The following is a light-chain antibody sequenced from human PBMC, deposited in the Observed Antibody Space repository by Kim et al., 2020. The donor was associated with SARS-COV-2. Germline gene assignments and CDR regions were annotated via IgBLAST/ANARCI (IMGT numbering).Light chain of an antibody. CDR1: SSNIGAGYD. CDR2: GNS. CDR3: QSYDSSLSGSV. Sequence: QRVTISCTGSSSNIGAGYDVHWYQQLPGTAPNLLIYGNSNRPSGVPDRFSGFKSGTSASLAITGLQAEDEADYYCQSYDSSLSGSVFGGGTKLTVL. J-gene: IGLJ3*02. V-gene: IGLV1-40*01.